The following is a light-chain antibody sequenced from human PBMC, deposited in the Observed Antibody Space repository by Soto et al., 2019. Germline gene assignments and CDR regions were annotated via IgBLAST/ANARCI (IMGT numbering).Light chain of an antibody. CDR2: KAS. CDR1: QSISSW. J-gene: IGKJ5*01. V-gene: IGKV1-5*03. Sequence: DIQMTQSPSTLSASVGDRVTITCRASQSISSWLAWYQQKPGKAPNLLIYKASTLESGVPSRFSGSGSGTDFTLTISSLQHDDFATYYCQQYNSYSSITFGQGTRLEIK. CDR3: QQYNSYSSIT.